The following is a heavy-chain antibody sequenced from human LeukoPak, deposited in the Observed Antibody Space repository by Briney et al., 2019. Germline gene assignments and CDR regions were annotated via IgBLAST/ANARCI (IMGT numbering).Heavy chain of an antibody. CDR3: AKDQYYYDSSGTNWFDP. Sequence: PGGSLRLSCAASGFSFNTYAMSWVRQAPGKGLQWVSAISGSGDNTYYADSVKGRFTISRDNAKNTLYLQMNSLRAEDTAVYYCAKDQYYYDSSGTNWFDPWGQGTLVTVSS. CDR1: GFSFNTYA. CDR2: ISGSGDNT. D-gene: IGHD3-22*01. J-gene: IGHJ5*02. V-gene: IGHV3-23*01.